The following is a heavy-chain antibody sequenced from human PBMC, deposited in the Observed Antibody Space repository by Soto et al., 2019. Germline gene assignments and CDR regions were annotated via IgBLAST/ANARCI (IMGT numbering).Heavy chain of an antibody. D-gene: IGHD4-17*01. CDR3: ESMVHDFGDSRWGQYYQYAMDC. V-gene: IGHV1-46*01. J-gene: IGHJ6*02. CDR1: GYTFTSYY. Sequence: ASVKVSCKASGYTFTSYYMHWLRQDPGQGLEWMGIINPSGGSTSYAHKFQGRVTMXRATPTSPVYMELSSLRSGDTGPYYCESMVHDFGDSRWGQYYQYAMDCRVQGT. CDR2: INPSGGST.